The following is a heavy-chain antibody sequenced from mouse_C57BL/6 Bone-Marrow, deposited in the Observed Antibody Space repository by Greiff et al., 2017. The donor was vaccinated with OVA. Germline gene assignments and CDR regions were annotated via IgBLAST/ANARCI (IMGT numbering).Heavy chain of an antibody. Sequence: QVQLQQPGAELVRPGSSVKLSCKASGYTFTSYWMHWVKQRPIQGLEWIGNIDTSDSETHYNQKFKDKATLTVDKSSSTAYMQLSSLTSEDSAVYYCARGPIYYDYAMDYWGQGTSVTVSS. D-gene: IGHD2-4*01. J-gene: IGHJ4*01. V-gene: IGHV1-52*01. CDR2: IDTSDSET. CDR3: ARGPIYYDYAMDY. CDR1: GYTFTSYW.